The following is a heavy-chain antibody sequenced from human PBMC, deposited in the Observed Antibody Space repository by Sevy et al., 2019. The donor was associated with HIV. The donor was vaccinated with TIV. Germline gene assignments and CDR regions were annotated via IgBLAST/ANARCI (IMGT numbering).Heavy chain of an antibody. V-gene: IGHV4-59*01. CDR2: IYYSGST. CDR3: ARDRTTSAGGYYYGMDV. Sequence: SETLSLTCTVSGGSISSYYWSWIRQPPGKGLEWIGYIYYSGSTKYNPSLKSRVTISVDTSKNQFSLKLSSVTAADTAVYYCARDRTTSAGGYYYGMDVWGQGTTVTVSS. J-gene: IGHJ6*02. CDR1: GGSISSYY. D-gene: IGHD4-4*01.